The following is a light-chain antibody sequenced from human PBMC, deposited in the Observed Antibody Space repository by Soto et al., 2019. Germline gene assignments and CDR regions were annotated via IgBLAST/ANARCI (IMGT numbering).Light chain of an antibody. V-gene: IGLV1-44*01. CDR2: TTN. J-gene: IGLJ1*01. CDR3: CSYAGSSTYV. Sequence: QSVLTQPPSASGTPGQSVTISCSGSRSNIGSKTLNWYQLVPGSAPKLLIYTTNQRPSGVSNRFSGSKSGNTASLTISGLQAEDEADYYCCSYAGSSTYVFGTGTKLTV. CDR1: RSNIGSKT.